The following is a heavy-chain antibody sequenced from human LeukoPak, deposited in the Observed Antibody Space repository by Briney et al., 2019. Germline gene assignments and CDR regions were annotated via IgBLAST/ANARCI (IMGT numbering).Heavy chain of an antibody. CDR1: GYTFTGYY. CDR3: ARDRGVVVVAAILFDY. Sequence: ASVKVSCKASGYTFTGYYMHWVRRAPGQGLEWMGWINPNSGGTNYAQKFQGRVTMTRDTSISTAYMELSRLRSDDTAVYYCARDRGVVVVAAILFDYWGQGTPVTVSS. D-gene: IGHD2-15*01. V-gene: IGHV1-2*02. J-gene: IGHJ4*02. CDR2: INPNSGGT.